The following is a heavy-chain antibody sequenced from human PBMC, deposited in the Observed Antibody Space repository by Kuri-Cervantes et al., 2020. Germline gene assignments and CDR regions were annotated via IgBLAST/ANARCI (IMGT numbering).Heavy chain of an antibody. CDR1: GGSISSVGFY. V-gene: IGHV4-39*07. Sequence: GSLRLSCTVSGGSISSVGFYWGWIRQPPGKGLEWIGEINHSGSTNYNPSLKSRVTISVDTSKNQFSLKLSSVTAADTAVYYCARGGGNSPFDYWGQGTLVTVSS. J-gene: IGHJ4*02. D-gene: IGHD4-23*01. CDR2: INHSGST. CDR3: ARGGGNSPFDY.